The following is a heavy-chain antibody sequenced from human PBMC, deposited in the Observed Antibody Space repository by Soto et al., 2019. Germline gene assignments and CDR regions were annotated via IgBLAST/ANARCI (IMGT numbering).Heavy chain of an antibody. CDR3: ARDRGHYDFWSGYYTREYYGMDV. CDR2: ISAYNGNT. D-gene: IGHD3-3*01. Sequence: ASVKVSCKASGYTFTSYGISLVRQAPGQGLEWMGWISAYNGNTNYAQKLQGRVTMTTDTSTSTAYIELRSLRSDDTAVYYCARDRGHYDFWSGYYTREYYGMDVWCQGTTVTVSS. J-gene: IGHJ6*02. V-gene: IGHV1-18*01. CDR1: GYTFTSYG.